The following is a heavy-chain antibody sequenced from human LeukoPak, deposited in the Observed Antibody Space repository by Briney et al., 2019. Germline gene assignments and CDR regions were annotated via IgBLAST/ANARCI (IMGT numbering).Heavy chain of an antibody. V-gene: IGHV1-46*01. D-gene: IGHD2-15*01. CDR3: ARGRGRYCSGGSCFGDGDN. J-gene: IGHJ4*02. Sequence: ASVKVSCKASGYTFTGYYMHWVRQAPGQGLEWMGLINPNDGSTSYTQKFQGRVTMTRDTSTSIVYMELSSLRSEDTAVYYCARGRGRYCSGGSCFGDGDNWGQGTLVTVSS. CDR2: INPNDGST. CDR1: GYTFTGYY.